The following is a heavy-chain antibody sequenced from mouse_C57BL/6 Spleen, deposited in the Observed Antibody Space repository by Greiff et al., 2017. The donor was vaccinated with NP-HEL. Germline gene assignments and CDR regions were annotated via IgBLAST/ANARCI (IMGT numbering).Heavy chain of an antibody. Sequence: LVESGPELVKPGASVKISCKASGYAFSSSWMNWVKQRPGKGLEWIGRIYPGDGDTNYNGKFKGKATLTADKSSSTAYMQLSSLTSEDSAVYFCARERIAGAMDYWGQGTSVTVSS. CDR3: ARERIAGAMDY. CDR2: IYPGDGDT. V-gene: IGHV1-82*01. J-gene: IGHJ4*01. CDR1: GYAFSSSW.